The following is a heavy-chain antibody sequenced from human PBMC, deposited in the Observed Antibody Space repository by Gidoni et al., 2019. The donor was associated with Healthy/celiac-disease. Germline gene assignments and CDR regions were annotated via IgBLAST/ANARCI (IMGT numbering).Heavy chain of an antibody. V-gene: IGHV4-4*07. CDR3: ARGIQLPPIHYGMDV. J-gene: IGHJ6*02. CDR2: IYTSGST. CDR1: GGSISSYY. Sequence: QVQLQESGPGLVKPSETLSLTCTVSGGSISSYYWSWIRQPAGKGLEWLGRIYTSGSTNYNPSLKSRVTMSVDTSKNQFSLKLSSVTAADTAVYYCARGIQLPPIHYGMDVWGQGTTVTVSS. D-gene: IGHD2-2*01.